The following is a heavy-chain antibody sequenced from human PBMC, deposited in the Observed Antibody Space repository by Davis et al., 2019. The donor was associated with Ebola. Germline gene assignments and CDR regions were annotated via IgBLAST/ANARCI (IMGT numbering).Heavy chain of an antibody. Sequence: KFQGRVTVTRDTSISTVYMELSRLRSDDTAVYYCARSGDQFYYYYMDVWGKGTTVTVSS. J-gene: IGHJ6*03. CDR3: ARSGDQFYYYYMDV. D-gene: IGHD7-27*01. V-gene: IGHV1-2*02.